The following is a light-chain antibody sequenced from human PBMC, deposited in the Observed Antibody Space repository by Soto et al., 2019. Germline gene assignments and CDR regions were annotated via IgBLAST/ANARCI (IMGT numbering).Light chain of an antibody. CDR3: QQYGSSPPWT. V-gene: IGKV3-20*01. CDR2: GAS. Sequence: ILLPQSPGTLSLSPGERATLSCRASQSVSSSYLAWYQQKPGQAPRLLIYGASSRATGIPDMCSGSGSGTYFTLTSSRVEPEDFAVYYCQQYGSSPPWTFGQGTKVDIK. J-gene: IGKJ1*01. CDR1: QSVSSSY.